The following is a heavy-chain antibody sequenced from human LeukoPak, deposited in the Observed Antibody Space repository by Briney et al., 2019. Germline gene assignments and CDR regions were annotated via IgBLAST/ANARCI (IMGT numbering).Heavy chain of an antibody. CDR3: ARGITGTTGYFDL. J-gene: IGHJ2*01. CDR2: IWYDGSNK. D-gene: IGHD1-14*01. V-gene: IGHV3-33*08. CDR1: GFTLSNRW. Sequence: GGSLRLSCEASGFTLSNRWMTWVRQAPGKGLEWVAVIWYDGSNKYYADSVKGRFTISRDNSKNTLYLQMNSLRAEDTTVYYCARGITGTTGYFDLWGRGTLVNVSS.